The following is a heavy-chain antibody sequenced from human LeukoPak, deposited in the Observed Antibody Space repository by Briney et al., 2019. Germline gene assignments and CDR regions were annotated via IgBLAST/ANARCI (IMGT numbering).Heavy chain of an antibody. Sequence: GASVKASCKPSGYTFTGYYLHWVRQAPGQALEWMGWINPNIGATMYAQKFQGRVTMTRDTSISTAYMELNSLRSDDTAVYYCARDRVGSGWPRPFYFENWGQGTLVTVSS. J-gene: IGHJ4*02. D-gene: IGHD6-19*01. CDR2: INPNIGAT. V-gene: IGHV1-2*02. CDR1: GYTFTGYY. CDR3: ARDRVGSGWPRPFYFEN.